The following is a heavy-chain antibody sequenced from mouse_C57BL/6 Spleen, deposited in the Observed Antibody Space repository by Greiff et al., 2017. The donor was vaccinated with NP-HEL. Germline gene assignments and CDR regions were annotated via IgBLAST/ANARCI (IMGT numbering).Heavy chain of an antibody. CDR3: ARDYYGSSWGFAY. Sequence: EVHLVESGPGMVKPSQSLSLTCTVTGYSITSGYDWHWIRHFPGNKLEWMGYISYSGSTNYNPSLKSRISITHDTSKNHFFLKLNSVTTEDTATYYCARDYYGSSWGFAYWGQGTLVTVSA. CDR2: ISYSGST. V-gene: IGHV3-1*01. J-gene: IGHJ3*01. CDR1: GYSITSGYD. D-gene: IGHD1-1*01.